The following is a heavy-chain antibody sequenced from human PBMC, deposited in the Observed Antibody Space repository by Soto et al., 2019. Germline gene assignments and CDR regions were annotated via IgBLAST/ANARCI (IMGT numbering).Heavy chain of an antibody. J-gene: IGHJ3*02. D-gene: IGHD3-3*01. CDR2: ISGSGGST. Sequence: GGSLRFSCAASGFTFSSYAMSWVRQAPGKGLEWVSAISGSGGSTYYADSVKGRFTISRDNSKNTLYLQMNSLRAEDTAVYYCAKVEGYYDFWSGRDAFDIWGQGTMVTVSS. CDR1: GFTFSSYA. V-gene: IGHV3-23*01. CDR3: AKVEGYYDFWSGRDAFDI.